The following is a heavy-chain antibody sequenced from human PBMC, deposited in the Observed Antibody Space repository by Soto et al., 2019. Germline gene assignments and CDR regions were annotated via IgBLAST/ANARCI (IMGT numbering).Heavy chain of an antibody. CDR3: ATRPLLPGAP. V-gene: IGHV3-53*01. Sequence: EVQLVESGGGLIQPGGSLRLSCEASGFTFSSIDMNWVRQAPGKGLEWVSLIYSGGSTYYADSVKGRFTISRDNSKNTLYLQMSSLRAEDTAVYYCATRPLLPGAPWGQGTLVTVSS. CDR2: IYSGGST. D-gene: IGHD3-22*01. CDR1: GFTFSSID. J-gene: IGHJ3*01.